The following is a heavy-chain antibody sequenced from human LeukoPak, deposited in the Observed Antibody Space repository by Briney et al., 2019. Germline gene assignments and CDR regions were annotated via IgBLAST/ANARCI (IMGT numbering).Heavy chain of an antibody. CDR3: ARKQWIVGAMPFDY. CDR2: IYYSGST. D-gene: IGHD1-26*01. Sequence: SETLSLTCTVSGGSISSYYWSWIRQPPGKGLEWIGYIYYSGSTNYNPSLKSRVTISVDTSKNQFSLKLSSVTAADTAVYYCARKQWIVGAMPFDYWGQGTLVTVSS. V-gene: IGHV4-59*12. J-gene: IGHJ4*02. CDR1: GGSISSYY.